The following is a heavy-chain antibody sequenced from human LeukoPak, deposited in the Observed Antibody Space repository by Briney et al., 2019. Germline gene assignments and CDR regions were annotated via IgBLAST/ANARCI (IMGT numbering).Heavy chain of an antibody. J-gene: IGHJ4*02. CDR1: GASINDFY. D-gene: IGHD5-12*01. Sequence: SSETLSLTCAVSGASINDFYWTWIRQPPGKGLEWIGYVYYGGSTNYNPSLKSRVSMSVDTSKNQFSLTLTSVTVADTAFYYCARGGIRGYSAFDNLDFWGLGTHVTVSS. CDR2: VYYGGST. V-gene: IGHV4-59*01. CDR3: ARGGIRGYSAFDNLDF.